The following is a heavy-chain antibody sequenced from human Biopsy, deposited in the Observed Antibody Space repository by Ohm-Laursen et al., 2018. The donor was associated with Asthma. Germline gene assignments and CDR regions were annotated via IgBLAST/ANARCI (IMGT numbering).Heavy chain of an antibody. V-gene: IGHV1-69*01. J-gene: IGHJ6*02. CDR3: AATDYYDSRGTYYALDV. CDR2: FIPMQGAA. D-gene: IGHD3-22*01. CDR1: GGTFSSSA. Sequence: GSSVKVSCKASGGTFSSSAISWVRQAPGHGLEWMGGFIPMQGAANYAQKFQGRVTLSADESTSTAYMELSSLRSDDTAAYYCAATDYYDSRGTYYALDVWGQGTTVRVSS.